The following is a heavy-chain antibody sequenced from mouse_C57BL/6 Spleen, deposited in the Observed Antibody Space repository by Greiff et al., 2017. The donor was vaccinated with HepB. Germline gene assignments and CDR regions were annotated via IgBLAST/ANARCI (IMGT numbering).Heavy chain of an antibody. D-gene: IGHD3-2*02. CDR1: GYTFTSYW. CDR3: ASGVDSSGPHYFDY. Sequence: QVQLQQPGAELVMPGASVKLSCKASGYTFTSYWMHWVKQRPGQGLEWIGEIDPSDSYTNYNQKFKGKSTLTVDKSSSTAYMQLSSLTSEDSAVYYCASGVDSSGPHYFDYWGQGTTLTVSS. CDR2: IDPSDSYT. J-gene: IGHJ2*01. V-gene: IGHV1-69*01.